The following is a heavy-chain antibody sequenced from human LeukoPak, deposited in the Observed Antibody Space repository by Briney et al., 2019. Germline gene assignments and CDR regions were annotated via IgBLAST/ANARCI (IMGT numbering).Heavy chain of an antibody. CDR3: AKRSCSSTSCETDWFDP. Sequence: GGSLRLSCAASGFTFSSYGMHWVRQAPGKGLEWVAVISYDGSNKYYADSVKGRFTISRDNSKNTLYLQMNSLRADDTAVYYCAKRSCSSTSCETDWFDPWGQGTLVTVSS. J-gene: IGHJ5*02. CDR1: GFTFSSYG. CDR2: ISYDGSNK. V-gene: IGHV3-30*18. D-gene: IGHD2-2*01.